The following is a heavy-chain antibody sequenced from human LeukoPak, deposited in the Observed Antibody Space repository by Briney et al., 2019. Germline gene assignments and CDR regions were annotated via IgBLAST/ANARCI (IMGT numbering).Heavy chain of an antibody. CDR3: ARERGSAWPIDFDY. D-gene: IGHD6-19*01. J-gene: IGHJ4*02. V-gene: IGHV3-48*01. CDR2: ISSDSITI. Sequence: GGSLRLSCAASEFTFISFSMNWVRQAPGKGLEWVSYISSDSITIYYADSVKGRFTISRDNAKNSLYLQMSSLRVEDTAIYYCARERGSAWPIDFDYWGQGSLVTVSS. CDR1: EFTFISFS.